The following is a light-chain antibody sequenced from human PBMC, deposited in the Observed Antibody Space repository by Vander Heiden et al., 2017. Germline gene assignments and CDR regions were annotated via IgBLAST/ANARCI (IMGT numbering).Light chain of an antibody. CDR2: END. J-gene: IGLJ3*02. CDR3: GAWDSSLNNWL. V-gene: IGLV1-51*02. CDR1: SSNIGSDY. Sequence: QPVFTQPPSVSAAPGQKVTISCTGSSSNIGSDYVSWYQQIPGTAPKRIIYENDKRHTGMPDRFSGSKSGTSATLDITGLQTGDEADYYCGAWDSSLNNWLFGGGTKLTVL.